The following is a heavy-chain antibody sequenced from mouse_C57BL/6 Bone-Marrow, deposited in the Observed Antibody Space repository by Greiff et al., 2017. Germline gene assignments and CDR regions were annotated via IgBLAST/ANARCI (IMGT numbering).Heavy chain of an antibody. CDR3: ARHPYYDYDLYYAMDY. CDR2: FYPGSGSI. CDR1: GYTFTEYT. D-gene: IGHD2-4*01. J-gene: IGHJ4*01. Sequence: VKLVESGAELVKPGASVTLSCKASGYTFTEYTIHWVKQRSGQGLEWIGWFYPGSGSIKYNEKIKDKATLTADKSSSTVYMELSRLTSEDSAVYFCARHPYYDYDLYYAMDYWGQGTSVTVSS. V-gene: IGHV1-62-2*01.